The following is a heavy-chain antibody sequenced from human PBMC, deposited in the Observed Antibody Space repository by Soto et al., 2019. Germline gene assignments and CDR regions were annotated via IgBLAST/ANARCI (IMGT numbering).Heavy chain of an antibody. D-gene: IGHD3-16*01. V-gene: IGHV1-8*01. CDR2: MNPGSGDT. CDR3: ARMATFGSLNWFDP. Sequence: ASGKVSCKASGYSFTNNGVSWVLQATGQGLEWMGWMNPGSGDTGYAQKFQGRVTMTRDISTATAYMELSSLRSDDAATYYCARMATFGSLNWFDPWGQGTLVTVSS. J-gene: IGHJ5*02. CDR1: GYSFTNNG.